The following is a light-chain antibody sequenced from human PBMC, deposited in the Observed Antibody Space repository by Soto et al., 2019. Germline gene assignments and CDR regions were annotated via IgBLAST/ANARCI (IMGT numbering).Light chain of an antibody. CDR1: QSVSSN. CDR2: GAS. CDR3: QQYNNWPRT. V-gene: IGKV3-15*01. Sequence: EIVMTQSPATLSVSPGERATLSCRASQSVSSNLAWYQQKPGQAPRLLIYGASTRATGIPARFSGSGSGTELTLNISSLQSEDFAVYYCQQYNNWPRTFGQGTKVEIK. J-gene: IGKJ1*01.